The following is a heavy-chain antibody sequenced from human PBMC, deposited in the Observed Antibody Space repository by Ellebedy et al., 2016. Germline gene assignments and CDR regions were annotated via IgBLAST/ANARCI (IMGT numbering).Heavy chain of an antibody. CDR1: GYNLASYW. CDR3: ASEDLDI. J-gene: IGHJ3*02. CDR2: IYPGDSAT. V-gene: IGHV5-51*01. Sequence: GGSLRLSXKGSGYNLASYWIGWVRQMPGKGLEWMGIIYPGDSATIYSPSFQGRVTISADKSINSAYLQWSSLEASDTAMYYCASEDLDIWGQGTMVTVSS.